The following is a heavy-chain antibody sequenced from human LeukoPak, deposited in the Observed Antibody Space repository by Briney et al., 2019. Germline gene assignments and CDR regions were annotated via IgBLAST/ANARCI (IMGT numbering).Heavy chain of an antibody. Sequence: SETLSLTCTVSGGSISSGDYYWSWIRQPPGKGLEWIGYIYYSGSTYYNPSLKSRVTISVATSKNQFSLKLSSVTAADTAVYYCARGEGSGSGYYYYYGMDVWGQGTTVTVSS. CDR2: IYYSGST. V-gene: IGHV4-30-4*01. CDR1: GGSISSGDYY. D-gene: IGHD3-10*01. CDR3: ARGEGSGSGYYYYYGMDV. J-gene: IGHJ6*02.